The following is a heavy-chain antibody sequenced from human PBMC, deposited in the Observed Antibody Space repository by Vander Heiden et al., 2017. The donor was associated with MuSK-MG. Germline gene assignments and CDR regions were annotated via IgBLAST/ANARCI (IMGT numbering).Heavy chain of an antibody. CDR1: GFTFDSYA. Sequence: LASGGGLVQPGGSLRLSCTAYGFTFDSYAISWVRQAPGKGLEWVSTVTYRGDNTYYADSVKGRFTISRDNSRKLVYLQMSGLRPEDTATYFGAKGGGFSMYHFDYWVRGT. CDR3: AKGGGFSMYHFDY. J-gene: IGHJ4*02. D-gene: IGHD5-12*01. CDR2: VTYRGDNT. V-gene: IGHV3-23*01.